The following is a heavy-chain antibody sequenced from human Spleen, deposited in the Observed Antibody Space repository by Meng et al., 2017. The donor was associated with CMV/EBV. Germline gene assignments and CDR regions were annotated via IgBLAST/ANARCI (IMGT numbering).Heavy chain of an antibody. CDR1: GYSISSGYY. J-gene: IGHJ4*02. V-gene: IGHV4-38-2*02. Sequence: SETLSLTCTVSGYSISSGYYWGWIRQPPGKGLEWIAIIYQSGSAYYNPSLKSRVPISVDTSKNQFSLKLNSVTAADTAVYYCARGDFWSGYFDYWGQGTLVTVSS. CDR2: IYQSGSA. D-gene: IGHD3-3*01. CDR3: ARGDFWSGYFDY.